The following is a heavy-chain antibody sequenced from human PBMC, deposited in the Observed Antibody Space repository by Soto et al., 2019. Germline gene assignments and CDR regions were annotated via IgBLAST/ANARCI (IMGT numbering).Heavy chain of an antibody. V-gene: IGHV1-24*01. Sequence: ASVKVSCKVSGYTLTELSMHWVRQAPGKGLEWMGGFDPEDGETIYAQKFQGRVTMTEDTSTDTAYMELSSLRSEDTAVYYCARGSSRWSYFDYWGQGTLVTVSS. CDR3: ARGSSRWSYFDY. J-gene: IGHJ4*02. CDR1: GYTLTELS. D-gene: IGHD6-13*01. CDR2: FDPEDGET.